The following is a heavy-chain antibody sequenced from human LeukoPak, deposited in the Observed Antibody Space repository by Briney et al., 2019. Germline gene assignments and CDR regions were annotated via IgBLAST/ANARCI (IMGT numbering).Heavy chain of an antibody. V-gene: IGHV1-24*01. CDR3: ATSFWSGYPSNWFDP. CDR2: FDPEDGET. CDR1: GYTLTELS. Sequence: VSVKVSCKVSGYTLTELSMHWVRQAPGKGLEWMGGFDPEDGETIYAQKFQVRVTMTEDTSTDTAYMELSSLRSGDTAVYYCATSFWSGYPSNWFDPWGQGTLVTVSS. J-gene: IGHJ5*02. D-gene: IGHD3-3*01.